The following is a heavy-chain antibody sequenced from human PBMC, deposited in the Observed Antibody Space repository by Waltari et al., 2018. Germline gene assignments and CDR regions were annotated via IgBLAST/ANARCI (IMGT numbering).Heavy chain of an antibody. CDR1: GYTFTGYY. V-gene: IGHV1-2*06. J-gene: IGHJ3*02. D-gene: IGHD6-13*01. Sequence: QVQLVQSGAEVKKPGASVKVSCKASGYTFTGYYMHWVRPAPGQGLEWMGRINPNSGGTNYAQKFQGRVTMTRDTSISTAYMELSRLRSDDTAVYYCARDPPRSPYSSSLDAFDIWGQGTMVTVSS. CDR3: ARDPPRSPYSSSLDAFDI. CDR2: INPNSGGT.